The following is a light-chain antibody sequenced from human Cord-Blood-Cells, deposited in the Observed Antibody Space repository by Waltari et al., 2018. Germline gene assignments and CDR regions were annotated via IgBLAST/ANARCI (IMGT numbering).Light chain of an antibody. CDR1: QGVSSY. Sequence: EVVWTQSPATLYLSPGERATLSCRASQGVSSYLAWYQQKPGQTPRLLIYDASNQATGIPASFSGSGSGTDFTLTISSLVPEDFAVYYCQQRSNWPPHTFGGGTKVEIK. CDR2: DAS. V-gene: IGKV3-11*01. J-gene: IGKJ4*01. CDR3: QQRSNWPPHT.